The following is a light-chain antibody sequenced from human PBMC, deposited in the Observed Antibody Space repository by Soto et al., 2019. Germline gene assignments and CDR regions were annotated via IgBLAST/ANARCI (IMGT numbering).Light chain of an antibody. V-gene: IGLV2-11*01. CDR3: CSYAGSPRYV. Sequence: QSALTQPRAVSGSPGQSVTISCTGTSSDVGGYNYVSWYQQHPGKAHKVMIYDVSERPSGVPDRFSGSKSGNTYSLTISGLQADDEAAYYCCSYAGSPRYVFGTGTKVTVL. J-gene: IGLJ1*01. CDR2: DVS. CDR1: SSDVGGYNY.